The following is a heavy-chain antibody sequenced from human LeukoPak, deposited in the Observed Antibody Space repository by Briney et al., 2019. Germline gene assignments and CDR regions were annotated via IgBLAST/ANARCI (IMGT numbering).Heavy chain of an antibody. J-gene: IGHJ4*02. V-gene: IGHV4-30-4*07. CDR3: ARDRGSKGGFDY. CDR1: GASLSSAGHS. CDR2: IYYSGST. Sequence: PSQTLSLTCAVSGASLSSAGHSWNWIRQPPGKGLEWIGYIYYSGSTNYNPSLKSRVTISVDTSKNQLSLKLSYVTAADTAVYYCARDRGSKGGFDYWGQGTLVTVSS. D-gene: IGHD3-16*01.